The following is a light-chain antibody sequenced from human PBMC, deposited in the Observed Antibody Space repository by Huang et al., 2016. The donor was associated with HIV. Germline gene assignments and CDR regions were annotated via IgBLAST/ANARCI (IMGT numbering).Light chain of an antibody. V-gene: IGKV1-39*01. J-gene: IGKJ1*01. CDR1: ETISSY. Sequence: DIQMTQSPSSLSAFVGDRVTITCRASETISSYLNWYQQKPGKAPKLLMYATSNLQTGVPSRFSGSGSGTYFTLTISSLQPEDFATYYCQQTYDTLPWTFGQGTNVEI. CDR2: ATS. CDR3: QQTYDTLPWT.